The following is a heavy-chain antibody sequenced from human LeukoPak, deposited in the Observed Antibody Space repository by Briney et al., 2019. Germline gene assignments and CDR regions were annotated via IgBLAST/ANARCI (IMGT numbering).Heavy chain of an antibody. CDR2: IYHSGST. Sequence: SGTLSLTCAVSGGSISSSNWWSWVRQPPGKGLEWIGEIYHSGSTNYNPSLKSRVTISVDKSKNQFSLKLSSVTAADTAVYYCARDVNPRGYSYGYYYYYGMDGWGQGTTVTVSS. CDR3: ARDVNPRGYSYGYYYYYGMDG. V-gene: IGHV4-4*02. CDR1: GGSISSSNW. D-gene: IGHD5-18*01. J-gene: IGHJ6*02.